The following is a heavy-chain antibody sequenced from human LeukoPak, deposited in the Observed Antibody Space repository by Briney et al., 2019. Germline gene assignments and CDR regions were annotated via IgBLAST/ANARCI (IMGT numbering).Heavy chain of an antibody. V-gene: IGHV3-33*01. J-gene: IGHJ4*02. CDR1: GFTFSSYG. CDR3: ARVGLTSGSYFTLGY. Sequence: GRSLRLSCAASGFTFSSYGMHWVRQAPGKGLEWVAVIWYDGSNKYYADSVKGRFTISRDNSKNTLYLQMNSLRAEDTAVYYCARVGLTSGSYFTLGYWGQGTLVTVSS. D-gene: IGHD1-26*01. CDR2: IWYDGSNK.